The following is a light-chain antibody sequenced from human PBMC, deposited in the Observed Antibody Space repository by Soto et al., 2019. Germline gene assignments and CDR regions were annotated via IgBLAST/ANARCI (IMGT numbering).Light chain of an antibody. V-gene: IGKV3-20*01. CDR2: GAS. Sequence: EIVLTQSPGTLSLSPGERATLSCRASQSVSSNYLAWYQQKFGQAPRLLIYGASSRATGIPDRVSGSGSGTDFTLTISRLEPEDFAVYYCQQYGSSPLTFGGGTKVEIK. CDR1: QSVSSNY. CDR3: QQYGSSPLT. J-gene: IGKJ4*01.